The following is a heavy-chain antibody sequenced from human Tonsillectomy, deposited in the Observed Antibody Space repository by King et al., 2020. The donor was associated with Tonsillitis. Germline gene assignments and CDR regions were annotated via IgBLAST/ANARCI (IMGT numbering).Heavy chain of an antibody. CDR3: ARDRGSYAFDI. D-gene: IGHD3-16*02. Sequence: QLVQSGGGLFQPGGSLRLSCAASGFTFSSYWMHWVRQGPGKGLVWVSRITSDGSSTSYADSVKGRFTISRDNAKNTLYLQMNSLRAEDTAVYYCARDRGSYAFDIWGQGTMVTVSS. V-gene: IGHV3-74*01. CDR1: GFTFSSYW. CDR2: ITSDGSST. J-gene: IGHJ3*02.